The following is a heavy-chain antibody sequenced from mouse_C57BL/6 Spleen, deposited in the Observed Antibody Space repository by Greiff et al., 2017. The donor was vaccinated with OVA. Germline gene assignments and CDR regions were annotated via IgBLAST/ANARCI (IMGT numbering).Heavy chain of an antibody. CDR2: LDPEDGDT. J-gene: IGHJ4*01. Sequence: VQLQQSGAELVRPGASVKLSCTASGFNIKDYYMHWVKQRPEQGLEWIGRLDPEDGDTEYAPKFQGKATMTADTSSNTAYLQLSSLTSEDTAVYYCTTRALYGNYGMDYWGQGTSVTVSS. V-gene: IGHV14-1*01. D-gene: IGHD2-10*02. CDR1: GFNIKDYY. CDR3: TTRALYGNYGMDY.